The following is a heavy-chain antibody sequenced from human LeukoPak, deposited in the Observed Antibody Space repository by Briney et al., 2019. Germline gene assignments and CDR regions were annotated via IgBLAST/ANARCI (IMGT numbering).Heavy chain of an antibody. CDR3: ARDGRYFDWFYSAYYYYGMDV. CDR1: GFTFSSYW. V-gene: IGHV3-74*01. J-gene: IGHJ6*04. Sequence: GGSLRLSCAASGFTFSSYWMHWVRQAPGKGLVWISRINSDGSSTSYADSVKGRFTISRDNAKTTLYLQMNSLRAEDTAVYYCARDGRYFDWFYSAYYYYGMDVWGKGTTVTVSS. CDR2: INSDGSST. D-gene: IGHD3-9*01.